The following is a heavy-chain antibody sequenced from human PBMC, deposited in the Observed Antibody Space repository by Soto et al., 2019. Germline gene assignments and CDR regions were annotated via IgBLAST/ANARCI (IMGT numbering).Heavy chain of an antibody. V-gene: IGHV4-59*11. D-gene: IGHD3-22*01. Sequence: PSQPMRVSSSVSGGTSVGHDGSRISKTQGKGLEWIAYIYYSGTSYNPSLKSRVSISLDTPKNQFSLKLSSVTAADTAVYYCARTYDGSGPNSGGYGFDIWGQGTLVT. CDR2: IYYSGT. CDR1: GGTSVGHD. CDR3: ARTYDGSGPNSGGYGFDI. J-gene: IGHJ3*02.